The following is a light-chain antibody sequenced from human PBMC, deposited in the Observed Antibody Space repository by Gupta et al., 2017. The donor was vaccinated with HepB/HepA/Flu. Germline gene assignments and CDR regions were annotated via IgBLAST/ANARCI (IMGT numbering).Light chain of an antibody. J-gene: IGKJ2*04. Sequence: EIVMTQSPATLSVSSGERATFSCRASQSVNINLAWYQQKHGQAPRLLIYGASSRATGIPARFSGSGFGTEFNLTITRPQSEDFALYYCQQYHIWPACSFGQGTKLEIK. CDR3: QQYHIWPACS. V-gene: IGKV3-15*01. CDR1: QSVNIN. CDR2: GAS.